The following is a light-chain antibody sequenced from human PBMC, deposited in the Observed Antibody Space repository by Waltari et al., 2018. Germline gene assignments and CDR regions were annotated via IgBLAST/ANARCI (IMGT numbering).Light chain of an antibody. CDR3: AAWDDSLNGVV. CDR2: YDD. J-gene: IGLJ3*02. Sequence: QSLLTQPPSVSEAPGQRVPISCSGSRANIGNNVLNWYQQLPGKPPKLLIYYDDLLPSGVSDRFSGSKSGTSASLAISGLQSEDEADYYCAAWDDSLNGVVFGGGTKLTVL. CDR1: RANIGNNV. V-gene: IGLV1-36*01.